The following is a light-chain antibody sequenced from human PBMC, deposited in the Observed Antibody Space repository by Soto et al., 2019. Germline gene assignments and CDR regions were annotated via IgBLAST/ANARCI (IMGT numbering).Light chain of an antibody. Sequence: VMTQAPATLSVSPGERATLSCRASQSFXSNLAWYKQKRGQATRLLSXCQSTRATGIPARFSGSGSGKEFTLTLSSLQSEDFAVYYCQQYNDWPPWTVGQGTKVDIK. CDR1: QSFXSN. CDR2: CQS. CDR3: QQYNDWPPWT. V-gene: IGKV3-15*01. J-gene: IGKJ1*01.